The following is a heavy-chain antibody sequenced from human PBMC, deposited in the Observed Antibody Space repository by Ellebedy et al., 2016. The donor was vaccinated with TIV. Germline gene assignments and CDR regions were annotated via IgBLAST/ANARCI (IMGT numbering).Heavy chain of an antibody. CDR1: GGSISSSSYY. J-gene: IGHJ4*02. D-gene: IGHD7-27*01. CDR3: ARAPNWGSVDY. V-gene: IGHV4-39*07. CDR2: INHSGST. Sequence: SETLSLXXTVSGGSISSSSYYWGWIRQPPGKGLEWIGEINHSGSTNYNPPLKSRVTISVDTSKNQFSLKLSSVTAADTAVYYCARAPNWGSVDYWGQGTLVTVSS.